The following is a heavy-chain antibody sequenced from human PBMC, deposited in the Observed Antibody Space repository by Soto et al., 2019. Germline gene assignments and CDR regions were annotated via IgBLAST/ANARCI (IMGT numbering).Heavy chain of an antibody. V-gene: IGHV3-23*01. J-gene: IGHJ5*01. CDR3: AKDRDPDGIWTFDS. CDR2: ITGRGAGT. D-gene: IGHD3-9*01. CDR1: GLTFSNYA. Sequence: GGSLRLSCAASGLTFSNYAMSWVRQAPGKGLEWVSAITGRGAGTYYADSMKGRFTISRDNSKDMLFLQMSSLRVDDTAVYYCAKDRDPDGIWTFDSWGQGTLVTVSS.